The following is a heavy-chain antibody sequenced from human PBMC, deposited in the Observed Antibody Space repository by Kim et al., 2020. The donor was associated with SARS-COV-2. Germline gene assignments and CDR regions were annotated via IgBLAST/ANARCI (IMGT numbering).Heavy chain of an antibody. V-gene: IGHV4-31*02. Sequence: SLKSRVTISVDTSKNQFSLKLSSVTAADTAVYYCARDSTGSYPRYYYMDVWGKGTTVTVSS. CDR3: ARDSTGSYPRYYYMDV. D-gene: IGHD3-10*01. J-gene: IGHJ6*03.